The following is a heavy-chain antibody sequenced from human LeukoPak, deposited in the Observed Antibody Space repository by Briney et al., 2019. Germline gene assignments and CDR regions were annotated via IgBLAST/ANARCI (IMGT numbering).Heavy chain of an antibody. V-gene: IGHV3-30*01. CDR2: ISYDGSNK. D-gene: IGHD4-17*01. CDR3: ARESLRGYYYYYMDV. CDR1: GLTFSSYA. Sequence: GGSLRLSCAASGLTFSSYAMHWVSQAPGKGLEWVAVISYDGSNKYYADSVKGRFTISRDNSKNTLYLQMNSLRAEDTAVYYCARESLRGYYYYYMDVWGKGTTVTVSS. J-gene: IGHJ6*03.